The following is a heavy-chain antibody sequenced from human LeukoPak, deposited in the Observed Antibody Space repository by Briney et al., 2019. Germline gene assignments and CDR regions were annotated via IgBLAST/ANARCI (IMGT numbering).Heavy chain of an antibody. V-gene: IGHV4-39*01. CDR3: ARSDPLADWFDP. CDR1: GGSISISSYY. D-gene: IGHD3-16*02. J-gene: IGHJ5*02. Sequence: SETLSLTCTVSGGSISISSYYWGSIRQPPGKGLAWIGSIYYSGCTYYNPSLKRRVTISVDTSKNQFSLKLSSVPAADTAVYYCARSDPLADWFDPWGQGTLVTVSS. CDR2: IYYSGCT.